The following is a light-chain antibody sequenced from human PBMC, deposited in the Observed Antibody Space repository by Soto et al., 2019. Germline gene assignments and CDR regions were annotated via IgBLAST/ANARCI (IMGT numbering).Light chain of an antibody. CDR1: QSVSSN. J-gene: IGKJ1*01. V-gene: IGKV3-15*01. Sequence: EIVMTQSPATLSVSPGERATISCRASQSVSSNLAWYQQKPGQAPRLLIYAASTRATGIPARFSGSGSGTESNLTISILQLQDFAVDYCQQYNNWRPATAFGQGTKVEIK. CDR2: AAS. CDR3: QQYNNWRPATA.